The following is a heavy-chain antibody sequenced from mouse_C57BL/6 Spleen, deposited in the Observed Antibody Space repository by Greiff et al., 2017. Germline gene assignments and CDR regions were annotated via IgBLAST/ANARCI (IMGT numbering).Heavy chain of an antibody. CDR3: ARMGRWDDY. CDR2: ISYDGSN. D-gene: IGHD4-1*01. J-gene: IGHJ2*01. Sequence: EVKVEESGPGLVKPSQSLSLTCSVTGYSITSGYYWNWIRQFPGNKLEWMGYISYDGSNNYNPSLKNRISITRDTSKNQFFLKLNSVTTEDTATYYCARMGRWDDYWGQGTTLTVSS. V-gene: IGHV3-6*01. CDR1: GYSITSGYY.